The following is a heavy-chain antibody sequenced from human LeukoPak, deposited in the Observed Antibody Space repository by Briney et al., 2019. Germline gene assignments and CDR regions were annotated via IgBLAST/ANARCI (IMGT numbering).Heavy chain of an antibody. J-gene: IGHJ3*02. Sequence: ASVKVSCKASGYSFSTFGITWVRQAPGQGLEWMGWISLYNGDTNYAQKLQGRVTMTTDTSTNTAYMELRSLRSDDTAVYYCASEVQLERRDAFDIWGQGTMVTVSS. CDR3: ASEVQLERRDAFDI. D-gene: IGHD1-1*01. CDR1: GYSFSTFG. V-gene: IGHV1-18*01. CDR2: ISLYNGDT.